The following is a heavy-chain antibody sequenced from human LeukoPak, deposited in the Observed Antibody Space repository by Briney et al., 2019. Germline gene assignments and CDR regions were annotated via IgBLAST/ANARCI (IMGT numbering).Heavy chain of an antibody. CDR1: GFTFSSFS. V-gene: IGHV3-48*01. D-gene: IGHD3-10*01. CDR2: ISSVSSIV. J-gene: IGHJ4*01. Sequence: GGSLRLSCATSGFTFSSFSMNWVRQAPGKGLEWVSYISSVSSIVYYAASVEGRFTISRDNAKSSLYLQMNSLRAEDTAMYYCARAVYYSNYLGYWGQGTLVTVSS. CDR3: ARAVYYSNYLGY.